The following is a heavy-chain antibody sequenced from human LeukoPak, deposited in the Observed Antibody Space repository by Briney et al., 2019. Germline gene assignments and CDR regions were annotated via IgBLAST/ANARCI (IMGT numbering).Heavy chain of an antibody. D-gene: IGHD3-3*01. V-gene: IGHV1-18*01. Sequence: GASVKVSCKASGYTFTSYGISWVRSAPGQGLEWMGWISAYNGNTNYAQKLLGRVTMTTDTSTSTAYIELRSLRSDDTAVYYCARDRYDFWSGYHSRAGWFDPWGQGTLVTVSS. CDR3: ARDRYDFWSGYHSRAGWFDP. CDR1: GYTFTSYG. J-gene: IGHJ5*02. CDR2: ISAYNGNT.